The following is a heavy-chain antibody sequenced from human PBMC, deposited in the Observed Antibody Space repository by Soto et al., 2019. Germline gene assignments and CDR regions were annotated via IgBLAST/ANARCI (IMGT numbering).Heavy chain of an antibody. D-gene: IGHD2-21*02. J-gene: IGHJ5*02. CDR1: GGSFSGYY. CDR3: ARGGIVVVTATNWFDP. V-gene: IGHV4-34*01. Sequence: QVQLQQWGAGLLKPSETLSLTCAVYGGSFSGYYWSWIRQPPGKGLEWIGEINHSGSTNYNPSLKSRVIISVDTSKNQFSLKLSSVTAADTAVYYCARGGIVVVTATNWFDPWGQGTLVTVSS. CDR2: INHSGST.